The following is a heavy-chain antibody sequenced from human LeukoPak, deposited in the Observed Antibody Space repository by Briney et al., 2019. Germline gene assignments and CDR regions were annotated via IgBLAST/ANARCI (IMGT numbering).Heavy chain of an antibody. CDR2: ISSSSSYI. J-gene: IGHJ4*02. Sequence: GRSLRLSCAASGFTFSSYSMNWVRQAPGKGLEWVSSISSSSSYIYYADSVKGRFTISRDNAKNSLYLQMNSLRAEDTAVYYCARDSYYYDSSGYSDYWGQGTLVTVSS. V-gene: IGHV3-21*01. CDR1: GFTFSSYS. CDR3: ARDSYYYDSSGYSDY. D-gene: IGHD3-22*01.